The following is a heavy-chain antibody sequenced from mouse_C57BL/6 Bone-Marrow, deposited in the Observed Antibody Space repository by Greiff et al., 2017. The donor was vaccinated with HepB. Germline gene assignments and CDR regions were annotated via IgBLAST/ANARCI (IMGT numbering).Heavy chain of an antibody. V-gene: IGHV5-17*01. J-gene: IGHJ3*01. CDR1: GFTFSDYG. D-gene: IGHD2-3*01. CDR2: ISSGSSTN. CDR3: ARGGIYPWFAY. Sequence: EVQGVESGGGLVKPGGSLKLSCAASGFTFSDYGMHWVRQAPEKGLEWVAYISSGSSTNYYADTVKGRFTISRDKAKNTLFLQMTSLRSEDTAMYYCARGGIYPWFAYWGQGTLVTVSA.